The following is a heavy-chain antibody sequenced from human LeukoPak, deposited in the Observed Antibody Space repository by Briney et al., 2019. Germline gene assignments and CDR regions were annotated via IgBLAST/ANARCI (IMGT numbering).Heavy chain of an antibody. V-gene: IGHV3-66*02. CDR2: IYSGGST. J-gene: IGHJ4*02. Sequence: GGSLRLSCAASGFTVSSNYMSWVRQAPGKGLEWVSVIYSGGSTHYADSVKSRFTISRDNSKNTLYLQMNSLRAEDTAVYYCARALPEYYGDFTFDYWGQGTLVTVSS. D-gene: IGHD4-17*01. CDR1: GFTVSSNY. CDR3: ARALPEYYGDFTFDY.